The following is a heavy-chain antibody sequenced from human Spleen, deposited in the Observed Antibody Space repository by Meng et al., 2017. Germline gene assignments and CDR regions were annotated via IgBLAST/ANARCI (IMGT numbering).Heavy chain of an antibody. CDR1: GCSISGGDYY. CDR3: ARVNSDCGGVMCYKGWFDP. D-gene: IGHD2-21*01. Sequence: QVQLQESGPELVKPSQTLSLTSTVFGCSISGGDYYWRWIRQPPGKGLEWIGYIHFSGSTYYNPSLNSRITISVDMSRNQFSLRLTSVTSADMAVYYCARVNSDCGGVMCYKGWFDPWGQGTLVTVSS. V-gene: IGHV4-30-4*01. CDR2: IHFSGST. J-gene: IGHJ5*02.